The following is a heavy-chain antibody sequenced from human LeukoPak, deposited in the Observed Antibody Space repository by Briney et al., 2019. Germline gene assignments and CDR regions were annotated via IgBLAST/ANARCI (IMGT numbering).Heavy chain of an antibody. CDR2: IGGSGDTT. CDR3: VEDVVVIVTAKPGI. V-gene: IGHV3-23*01. D-gene: IGHD2-15*01. J-gene: IGHJ4*02. Sequence: GGSLRLSCAASGFTFSNYAMSWVRQAPGKGLEWVSSIGGSGDTTYYADAVKGRFTISRDNSKNTLYLQMNSLRVDDTAVYYCVEDVVVIVTAKPGIWGQGTLVTVSS. CDR1: GFTFSNYA.